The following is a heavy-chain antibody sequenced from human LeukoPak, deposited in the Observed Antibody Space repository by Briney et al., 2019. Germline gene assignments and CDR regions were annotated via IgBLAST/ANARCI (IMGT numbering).Heavy chain of an antibody. CDR3: ARGRDGYNFLNRGEYYYFDY. D-gene: IGHD5-24*01. CDR1: GGSISSGSYY. V-gene: IGHV4-61*02. J-gene: IGHJ4*02. CDR2: FYTSGST. Sequence: SETLSLTCTVSGGSISSGSYYWSWIRQPAGKGLEWIGRFYTSGSTNYNPSLKSRVTISVDTSKNQFSLKLNSVTAADTAVHYCARGRDGYNFLNRGEYYYFDYWGQGTLVTVSS.